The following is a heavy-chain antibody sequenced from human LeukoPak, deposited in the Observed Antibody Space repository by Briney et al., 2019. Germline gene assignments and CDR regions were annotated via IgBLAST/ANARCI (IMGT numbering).Heavy chain of an antibody. Sequence: SETLSLTCTVSGGSISSYYWSWIRQPPGKGLEWIGYIYYSGSTNYNPSLKSRVTISVDTSKNQFSLKLSSVTAADAAVYYCARDVEGQWLVGEYGYFDYWGQGTLVTVSS. CDR2: IYYSGST. CDR3: ARDVEGQWLVGEYGYFDY. J-gene: IGHJ4*02. V-gene: IGHV4-59*01. D-gene: IGHD6-19*01. CDR1: GGSISSYY.